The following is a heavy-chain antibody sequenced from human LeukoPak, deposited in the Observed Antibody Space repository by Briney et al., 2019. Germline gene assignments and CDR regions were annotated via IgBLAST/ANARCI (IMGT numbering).Heavy chain of an antibody. CDR2: IRTGDGDT. V-gene: IGHV1-18*04. D-gene: IGHD2-2*02. J-gene: IGHJ4*02. CDR3: ARGLFGNFGRVSYTEFDF. Sequence: ASVKVSCKASGYTFTNHDINWVRQAPGQGLEWMGWIRTGDGDTHYAEKLQGRVTMTTDTSTSTAYMELKSLRSDDTAVYYCARGLFGNFGRVSYTEFDFWGQGTLVTVSS. CDR1: GYTFTNHD.